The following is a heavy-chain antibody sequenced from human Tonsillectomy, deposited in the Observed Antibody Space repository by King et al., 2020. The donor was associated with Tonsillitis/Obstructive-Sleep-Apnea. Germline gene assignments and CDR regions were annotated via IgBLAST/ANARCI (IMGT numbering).Heavy chain of an antibody. CDR3: ARDNYNWNDVLIGTYYNYYGVDV. CDR1: GFTFSSYS. D-gene: IGHD1-20*01. Sequence: QVQLVESGGGVVQPGRSLRLSCAASGFTFSSYSMYWVRQAPGKGLEWVAVISYDGSNKYYADSVKGRFTISRDNSKNTLYLQMNSLRAEDTAVYYCARDNYNWNDVLIGTYYNYYGVDVWGQGTTVTVSS. CDR2: ISYDGSNK. V-gene: IGHV3-30*04. J-gene: IGHJ6*02.